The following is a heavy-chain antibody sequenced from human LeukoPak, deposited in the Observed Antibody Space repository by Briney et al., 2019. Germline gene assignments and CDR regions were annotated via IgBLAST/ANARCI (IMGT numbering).Heavy chain of an antibody. CDR1: GFTFSSYA. Sequence: GGSLRVSCAASGFTFSSYAMTWVRQAPGKGLEWVSALSGSADSTYYADSVKGRFTISRDNSKNTLYLQMNSLRAEDTAIYYCARRDGFHPFDYWGQGTLVTVSS. CDR3: ARRDGFHPFDY. D-gene: IGHD5-24*01. V-gene: IGHV3-23*01. J-gene: IGHJ4*02. CDR2: LSGSADST.